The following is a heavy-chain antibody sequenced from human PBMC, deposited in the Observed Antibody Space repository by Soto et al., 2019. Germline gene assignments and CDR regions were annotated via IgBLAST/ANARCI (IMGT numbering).Heavy chain of an antibody. CDR2: ISGSGGST. V-gene: IGHV3-23*01. J-gene: IGHJ6*03. CDR3: AKGPMYEFWSGSNYYMDV. Sequence: EVQLLESGGGLVQPGGSLRLSCAASGFTFSSYAMSWVRQAPGKGLEWVSGISGSGGSTYYADSVKGRCTISRDNSKNTLYLQMNSLRAEDTAVYYCAKGPMYEFWSGSNYYMDVWGKGTTVTVSS. CDR1: GFTFSSYA. D-gene: IGHD3-3*01.